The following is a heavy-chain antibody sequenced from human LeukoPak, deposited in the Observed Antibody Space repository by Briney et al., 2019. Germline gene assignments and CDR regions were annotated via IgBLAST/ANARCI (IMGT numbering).Heavy chain of an antibody. CDR2: IYYSGST. V-gene: IGHV4-59*01. CDR3: ARKLAVLYYFGY. Sequence: SETLSLTCTVSGGSISSYYWSWIRQPPGKGLEWIGYIYYSGSTNYNPSLKSRVTISVDTSKNQFSLKLSSVAAADTAVYYCARKLAVLYYFGYWGQGTLVTVSS. D-gene: IGHD3-10*01. CDR1: GGSISSYY. J-gene: IGHJ4*02.